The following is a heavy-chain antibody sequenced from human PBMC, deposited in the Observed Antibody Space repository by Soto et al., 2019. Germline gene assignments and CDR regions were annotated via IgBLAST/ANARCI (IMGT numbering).Heavy chain of an antibody. CDR3: ARHALALRKNTWFDS. J-gene: IGHJ5*01. Sequence: SETLSLTCTVSGDSIISSDFYWGWVRQPPGKGLEWIGSIFYLGSSYYNPSLKSRVTISVDTSKNQFSLRLRSVTAADTALYFCARHALALRKNTWFDSWGQGIMVTVSS. CDR1: GDSIISSDFY. V-gene: IGHV4-39*01. D-gene: IGHD3-3*02. CDR2: IFYLGSS.